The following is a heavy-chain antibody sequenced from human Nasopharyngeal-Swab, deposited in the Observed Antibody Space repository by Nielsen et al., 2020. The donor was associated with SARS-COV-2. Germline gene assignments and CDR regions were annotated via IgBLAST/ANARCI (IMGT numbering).Heavy chain of an antibody. Sequence: SVKVSCKASGGTFSSYAISWVRQAPGQGLEWMGGIIPIFGTANYAQKFQGRVTITADESTSTAYMELSSLRSEDTAVYYCARVGTTSQTSYYYYGMDVWGQGTTVTVSS. J-gene: IGHJ6*02. V-gene: IGHV1-69*13. D-gene: IGHD4-17*01. CDR2: IIPIFGTA. CDR1: GGTFSSYA. CDR3: ARVGTTSQTSYYYYGMDV.